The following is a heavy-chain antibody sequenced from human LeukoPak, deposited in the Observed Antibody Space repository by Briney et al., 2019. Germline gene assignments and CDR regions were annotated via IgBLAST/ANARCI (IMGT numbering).Heavy chain of an antibody. V-gene: IGHV3-23*01. CDR1: GFTFSIFG. CDR3: ARVRDGYKPYDAFDI. D-gene: IGHD5-24*01. J-gene: IGHJ3*02. CDR2: ITNGGEDT. Sequence: GGSLRLSCAASGFTFSIFGMSWIRKAPGKGLERVSGITNGGEDTYYADSVKGRSTISRDNSKNTLYLQMNSLRAEDTAVYYCARVRDGYKPYDAFDIWGQGTMVTVSS.